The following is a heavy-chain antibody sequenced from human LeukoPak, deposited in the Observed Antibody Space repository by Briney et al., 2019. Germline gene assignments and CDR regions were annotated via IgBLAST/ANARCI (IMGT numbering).Heavy chain of an antibody. CDR3: ARVRWGGLYYFDY. J-gene: IGHJ4*02. CDR1: GFPFSTYW. CDR2: INQDGTEK. D-gene: IGHD3-16*01. V-gene: IGHV3-7*01. Sequence: PGGSLRLSCAASGFPFSTYWMSWVRQAPGKGLEWVANINQDGTEKYYVDSVKGRFTISRDNAKNTLYLQMNSLRAEDTAVYYCARVRWGGLYYFDYWGQGTLVTVSS.